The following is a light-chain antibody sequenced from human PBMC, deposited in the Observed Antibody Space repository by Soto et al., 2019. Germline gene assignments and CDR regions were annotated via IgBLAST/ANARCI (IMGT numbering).Light chain of an antibody. J-gene: IGLJ2*01. CDR2: DDG. CDR3: QVWDSTNDHVL. V-gene: IGLV3-21*02. CDR1: NIGSKS. Sequence: SYELTQPPSASVAPGQTARITCGGNNIGSKSVHWYQQKPGQAPVLVVYDDGDRPSGIPERFSGSNSGNTATLTISRVEAGDEADHYCQVWDSTNDHVLFGGGTKVTVL.